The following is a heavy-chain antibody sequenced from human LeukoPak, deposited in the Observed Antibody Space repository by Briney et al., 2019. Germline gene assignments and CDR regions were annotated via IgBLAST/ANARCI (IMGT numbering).Heavy chain of an antibody. Sequence: PGGSLRLSCAASGFTFSSYSMNWVRQAPGKGLEWVSSIISSSSYIYYADSVKGRFTISRDNAKNSLYLQMNSLRAEDTAVYYCARSQQQLDEYNWFDPWGQGTLVTVSS. V-gene: IGHV3-21*01. CDR1: GFTFSSYS. J-gene: IGHJ5*02. D-gene: IGHD6-13*01. CDR2: IISSSSYI. CDR3: ARSQQQLDEYNWFDP.